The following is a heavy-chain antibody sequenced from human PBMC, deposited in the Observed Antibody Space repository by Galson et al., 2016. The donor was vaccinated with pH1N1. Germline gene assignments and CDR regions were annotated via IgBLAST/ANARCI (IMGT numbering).Heavy chain of an antibody. J-gene: IGHJ6*03. CDR2: IYVGDSDT. Sequence: QSGAEVTQPGESLKISCTGSDNSCSTSWIGWVRHLPGKGLEWMGIIYVGDSDTRYTPSFQIRVTISADKSLSTAYLQCSSPKASDTAIYFCARHAAMDPPVVFCYMDVWGNGTTVTVSS. CDR3: ARHAAMDPPVVFCYMDV. V-gene: IGHV5-51*01. CDR1: DNSCSTSW. D-gene: IGHD5-18*01.